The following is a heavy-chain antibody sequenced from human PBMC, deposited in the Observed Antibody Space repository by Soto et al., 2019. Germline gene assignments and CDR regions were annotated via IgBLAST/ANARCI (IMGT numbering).Heavy chain of an antibody. CDR3: ANLFWSGPFDY. D-gene: IGHD3-3*01. J-gene: IGHJ4*02. CDR2: ISYDGSNK. CDR1: GFTFSSYG. V-gene: IGHV3-30*18. Sequence: QVQLVESGGGVVQPGRSLRLSCAASGFTFSSYGMHWVRQAPGKGLEWVAVISYDGSNKYYADSVKGRFTISRDNSKNTLYLQMNSLRAEDTAVYYCANLFWSGPFDYWGQGTLVTVSS.